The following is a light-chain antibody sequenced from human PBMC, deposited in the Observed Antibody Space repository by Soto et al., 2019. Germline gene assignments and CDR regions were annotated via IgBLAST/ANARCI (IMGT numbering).Light chain of an antibody. J-gene: IGLJ1*01. CDR2: DVS. CDR3: CSYAGSYTDV. CDR1: SSDVGGYNY. V-gene: IGLV2-11*01. Sequence: QSALTQPRSVSGSPGQSVTISCTGTSSDVGGYNYVSWYQQHPGKAPKLMISDVSKRPSGAPDRFSGSKSGNTASLTSAGLQAEDEAGDYCCSYAGSYTDVFGTGIKLTVL.